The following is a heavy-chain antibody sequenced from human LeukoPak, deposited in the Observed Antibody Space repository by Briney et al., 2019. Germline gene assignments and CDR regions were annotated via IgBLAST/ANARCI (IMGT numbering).Heavy chain of an antibody. J-gene: IGHJ4*02. D-gene: IGHD4-17*01. CDR1: GFTFSRYS. CDR2: ITGSSDYI. V-gene: IGHV3-21*01. Sequence: GGSLRLSCAASGFTFSRYSVNWVRQAPGRGLEWVSCITGSSDYIFYADSVRGRFTISRDNAKNSLFLQMNSLRAEDTAVYYCAKFKGHYGDSEYYFDSWGQGTLVTVSS. CDR3: AKFKGHYGDSEYYFDS.